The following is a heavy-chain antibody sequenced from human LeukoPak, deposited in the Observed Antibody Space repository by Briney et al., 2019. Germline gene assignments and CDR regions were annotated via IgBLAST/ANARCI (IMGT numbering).Heavy chain of an antibody. J-gene: IGHJ3*02. V-gene: IGHV4-39*01. CDR3: ARLPQLGYCTNGVCLDAFDI. Sequence: PSETLSLTXTVSGGSISSSSYYWGWIRQPPGKGLEWIGSIYYSGSAYYNPSLKSRVTISVDTSKNQFSLKLSSVTAADTAVYYCARLPQLGYCTNGVCLDAFDIWGQGTMVTVSS. D-gene: IGHD2-8*01. CDR2: IYYSGSA. CDR1: GGSISSSSYY.